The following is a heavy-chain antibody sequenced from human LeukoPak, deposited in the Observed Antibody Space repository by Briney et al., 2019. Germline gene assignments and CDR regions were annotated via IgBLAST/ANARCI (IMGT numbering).Heavy chain of an antibody. D-gene: IGHD4/OR15-4a*01. Sequence: SETLSLTCDVYSTSFSGYYWSWIRQTPGKGLEWIGQINHSGSTLYNPSLESRLTISLDTSKNQFSLNLNPVTAADTAVYYCARGPSPNADPFDSWGQGTLVTVSS. CDR1: STSFSGYY. J-gene: IGHJ4*02. CDR2: INHSGST. V-gene: IGHV4-34*01. CDR3: ARGPSPNADPFDS.